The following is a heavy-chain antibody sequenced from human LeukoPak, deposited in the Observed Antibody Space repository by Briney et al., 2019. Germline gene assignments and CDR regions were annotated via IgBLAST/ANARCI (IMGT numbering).Heavy chain of an antibody. Sequence: GGSMRLXCAASGFTFSSYWMSWVRQAPGKGLEWVANIKQDGSEKYYVDSVKGRFTISRDNAKNSLFLQMNSLRAEDTAVYYCATSMSSGWYFDYWGQGTLVTVSS. CDR1: GFTFSSYW. CDR2: IKQDGSEK. J-gene: IGHJ4*02. CDR3: ATSMSSGWYFDY. D-gene: IGHD6-19*01. V-gene: IGHV3-7*01.